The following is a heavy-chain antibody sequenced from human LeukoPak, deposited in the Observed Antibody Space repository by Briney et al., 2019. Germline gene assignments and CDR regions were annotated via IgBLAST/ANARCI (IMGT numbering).Heavy chain of an antibody. CDR3: AKDVLFGVVIKSYDY. J-gene: IGHJ4*02. D-gene: IGHD3-3*01. V-gene: IGHV3-30*02. Sequence: GGSLRLSCEASGFTFSSYGMHWVRQAPGKGLEWVAFIRYDGSNKYYADSVKGRFTISRDNSKNTLYLQMNSLRAEDTAVYYCAKDVLFGVVIKSYDYWGQGTLVTVSS. CDR1: GFTFSSYG. CDR2: IRYDGSNK.